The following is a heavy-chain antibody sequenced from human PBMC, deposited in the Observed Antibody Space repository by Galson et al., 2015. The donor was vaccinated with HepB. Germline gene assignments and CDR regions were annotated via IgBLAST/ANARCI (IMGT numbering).Heavy chain of an antibody. CDR3: ARAGSSRTGWNY. CDR1: GGSFSGYY. J-gene: IGHJ4*02. D-gene: IGHD6-13*01. V-gene: IGHV4-34*01. Sequence: LSLTCAVYGGSFSGYYWSWIRQPPGKGLEWIGEINHSGSTNYNPSLKSRVTISVDTSKNQFSLKLSSVTAADTAVYYCARAGSSRTGWNYWGQGTLVTVSS. CDR2: INHSGST.